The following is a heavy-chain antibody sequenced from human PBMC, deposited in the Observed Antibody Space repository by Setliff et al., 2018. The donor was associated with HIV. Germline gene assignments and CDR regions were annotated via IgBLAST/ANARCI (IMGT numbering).Heavy chain of an antibody. D-gene: IGHD3-22*01. CDR1: SGSMTSTGYY. Sequence: PSETLSLTCTVSSGSMTSTGYYWGWIRQPPGQGLEWIGSIYYSGSTFYNPSLKSRLAISVDTSKSHFSLQLTSMTAADTAVYFCARALYFYDSRGFRSLGFDPWGQGTLVTVSS. V-gene: IGHV4-39*02. CDR2: IYYSGST. CDR3: ARALYFYDSRGFRSLGFDP. J-gene: IGHJ5*02.